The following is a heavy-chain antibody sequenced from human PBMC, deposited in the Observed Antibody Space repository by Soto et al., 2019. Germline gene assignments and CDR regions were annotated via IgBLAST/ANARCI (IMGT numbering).Heavy chain of an antibody. J-gene: IGHJ4*02. CDR1: GFTFSSYA. V-gene: IGHV3-30*18. CDR2: IWYDGSNK. CDR3: AKARHGSGTYSYFDY. Sequence: QVQLVESGGGVVQPGRSLRLSCAASGFTFSSYAMHWVRQAPGNGLEWVAVIWYDGSNKNYADAVKGRFTISRDNSKNTQYLQMNSLRTEDTAVYYCAKARHGSGTYSYFDYWGQGILVTVSS. D-gene: IGHD3-10*01.